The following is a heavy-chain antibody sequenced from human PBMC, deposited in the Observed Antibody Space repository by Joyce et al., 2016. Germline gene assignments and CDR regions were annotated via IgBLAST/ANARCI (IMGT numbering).Heavy chain of an antibody. CDR2: INHSGSA. CDR1: GGSFSGYY. J-gene: IGHJ4*02. CDR3: ARGLHGSGSDYKEQYYFDY. Sequence: QVQLQQWGAGLLKPSETLSLTCAVYGGSFSGYYWSWIRQPPGKGLEWIGEINHSGSANYIPSLKSRVTISLNTSKNQFSLKLSSVTAADTAVYFCARGLHGSGSDYKEQYYFDYWGQGTLVTVSS. V-gene: IGHV4-34*01. D-gene: IGHD3-10*01.